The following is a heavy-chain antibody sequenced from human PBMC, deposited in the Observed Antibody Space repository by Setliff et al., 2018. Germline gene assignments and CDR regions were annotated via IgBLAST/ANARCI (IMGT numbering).Heavy chain of an antibody. CDR2: IYYSGST. Sequence: PSETLSLTCTVPGGSISSSSYYWGWIRQPPGKGLEWIGSIYYSGSTYYNPSLKSRVTISVDTSKNQFSLKLSSVTAADTAVYYCARGVTGSSSWFEGAFDIWGQGTMVTVSS. J-gene: IGHJ3*02. CDR1: GGSISSSSYY. D-gene: IGHD6-13*01. V-gene: IGHV4-39*07. CDR3: ARGVTGSSSWFEGAFDI.